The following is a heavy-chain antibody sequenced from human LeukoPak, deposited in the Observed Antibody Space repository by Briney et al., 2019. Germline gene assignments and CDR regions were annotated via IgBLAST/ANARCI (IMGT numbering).Heavy chain of an antibody. D-gene: IGHD5-18*01. Sequence: ASVKVSCKVSGYTLTELSMHWVRQAPGKGLEWMGGFDPEDGGTIYAQKFQGRVTMTEDTSTDTAYMELSSLRSEDTAVYYCATTPVQIQLRYYYYMDVWGKGTTVTVSS. CDR1: GYTLTELS. CDR2: FDPEDGGT. V-gene: IGHV1-24*01. CDR3: ATTPVQIQLRYYYYMDV. J-gene: IGHJ6*03.